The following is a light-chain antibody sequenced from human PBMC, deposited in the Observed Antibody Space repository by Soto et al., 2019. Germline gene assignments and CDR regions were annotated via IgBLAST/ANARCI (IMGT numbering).Light chain of an antibody. CDR1: QIIKTFY. Sequence: IVLTQSPGTLSLSPGEPATLSCRASQIIKTFYFGWYQQKRGQSPRXXIYGVYSRATGTPERCSCRGAGPECTRPISRLEPEDAEVDYCPFYGSSMITFGQGTRLEIK. V-gene: IGKV3-20*01. CDR3: PFYGSSMIT. J-gene: IGKJ5*01. CDR2: GVY.